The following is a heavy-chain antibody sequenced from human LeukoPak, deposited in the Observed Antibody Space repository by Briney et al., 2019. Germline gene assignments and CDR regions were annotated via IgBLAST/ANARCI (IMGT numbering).Heavy chain of an antibody. CDR1: GYTFTGYY. CDR2: INPNSGGT. CDR3: ARPGRDGYNFDY. Sequence: ASVKVSCKTSGYTFTGYYMHWVRQAPGQGLEWMGWINPNSGGTNYAQKFQGRVTMTTDTSTSTAYMELRSLRSDDTAVYYCARPGRDGYNFDYWGQGTLVTVSS. J-gene: IGHJ4*02. V-gene: IGHV1-2*02. D-gene: IGHD5-24*01.